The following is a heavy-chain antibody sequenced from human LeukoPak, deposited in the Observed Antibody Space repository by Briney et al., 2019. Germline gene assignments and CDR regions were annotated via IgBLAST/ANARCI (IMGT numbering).Heavy chain of an antibody. CDR2: FYQSGRT. D-gene: IGHD6-19*01. CDR1: GGSISGYNYY. V-gene: IGHV4-39*07. Sequence: SETLSLTCTVSGGSISGYNYYWDWIRQPPGKGLEWIGSFYQSGRTYYNPSLKSRVTISVDTSKNQFSLKLSSVTAADTAVYYCARGYSSGRVYYFDYWGQGTLVTVSS. J-gene: IGHJ4*02. CDR3: ARGYSSGRVYYFDY.